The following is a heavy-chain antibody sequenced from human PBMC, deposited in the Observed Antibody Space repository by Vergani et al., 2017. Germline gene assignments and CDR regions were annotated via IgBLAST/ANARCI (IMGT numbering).Heavy chain of an antibody. Sequence: QVQLQQWGAGLLKPSETLSLTCAVYGGSFSGYYWSWIRQPPGKGLEWIGEINHSGSTNYNPSLKSRVTISVDTSKNQFTLKLSSLTAADTAVYYCARSSSIAARYYYMDVWGKGTTVTVSS. CDR1: GGSFSGYY. CDR2: INHSGST. J-gene: IGHJ6*03. CDR3: ARSSSIAARYYYMDV. V-gene: IGHV4-34*01. D-gene: IGHD6-6*01.